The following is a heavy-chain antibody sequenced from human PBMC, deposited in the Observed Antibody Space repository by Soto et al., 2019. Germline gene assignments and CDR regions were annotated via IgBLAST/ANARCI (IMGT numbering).Heavy chain of an antibody. Sequence: DVQLVESGGGLVQPGGSLRLSCAASGFTFSSYWMHWVRQAPGKGLVWVSRINGDGSSTNYADSVKGRFTISRDNAKNTLYLQMNGLRVEDTAVDYCASRRDDYNDYWGQGTLVTVSS. CDR3: ASRRDDYNDY. D-gene: IGHD4-4*01. J-gene: IGHJ4*02. V-gene: IGHV3-74*01. CDR2: INGDGSST. CDR1: GFTFSSYW.